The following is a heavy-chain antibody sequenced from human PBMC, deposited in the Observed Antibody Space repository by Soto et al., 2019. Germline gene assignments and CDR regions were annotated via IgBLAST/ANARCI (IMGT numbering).Heavy chain of an antibody. D-gene: IGHD1-26*01. J-gene: IGHJ3*02. CDR1: GGTFSSYA. V-gene: IGHV1-69*12. CDR2: IIPIFGTA. CDR3: ARDGGVGADDAFDI. Sequence: QVQLVQSGAEVKKPGSSVKVSCKASGGTFSSYAISWVRQAPRQGLEWMGGIIPIFGTANYAQKFQGRVTITADESTSTAYMELSSLRSEDTAVYYCARDGGVGADDAFDIWGQGTMVTVSS.